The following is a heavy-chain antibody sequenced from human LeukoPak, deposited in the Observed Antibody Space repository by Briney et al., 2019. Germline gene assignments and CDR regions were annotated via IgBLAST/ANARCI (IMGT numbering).Heavy chain of an antibody. Sequence: PGGSLRLSCAASGFTFSSYSMNWIRQAPGKGLEWVSSISSSSSYIYYADSVKGRFTISRDNAKNSLYLQMNSLRAEDTAVYYCARDLVSLSNFDWLSPRAGGDYWGQGTLVTVSS. V-gene: IGHV3-21*01. D-gene: IGHD3-9*01. CDR3: ARDLVSLSNFDWLSPRAGGDY. CDR2: ISSSSSYI. J-gene: IGHJ4*02. CDR1: GFTFSSYS.